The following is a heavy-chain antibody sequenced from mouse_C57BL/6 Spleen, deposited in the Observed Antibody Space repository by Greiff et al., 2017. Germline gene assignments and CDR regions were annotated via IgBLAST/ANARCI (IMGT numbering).Heavy chain of an antibody. D-gene: IGHD1-1*01. CDR2: INPSSGYT. V-gene: IGHV1-7*01. Sequence: VQLVESGAELAKPGASVKLSCKASGYTFTSYWMHWVKPRPGQGLEWIGYINPSSGYTKYNQKFKDKATLTADKSSSTAYMQLSSLTYKDSAVYYWARWVAYTVDDWYFDVWGTGTTVTVSS. CDR3: ARWVAYTVDDWYFDV. CDR1: GYTFTSYW. J-gene: IGHJ1*03.